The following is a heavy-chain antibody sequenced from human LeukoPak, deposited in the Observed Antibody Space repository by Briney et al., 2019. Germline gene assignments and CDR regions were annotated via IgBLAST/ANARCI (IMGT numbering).Heavy chain of an antibody. CDR2: IIPIFGTA. V-gene: IGHV1-69*05. CDR3: ATYKLEYSSSSDVFDI. J-gene: IGHJ3*02. CDR1: GYTFTSYD. D-gene: IGHD6-6*01. Sequence: GASVKVSCKASGYTFTSYDINWVRQATGQGLEWMGGIIPIFGTANYAQKFQGRVTITTDESTSTAYMELSSLRSEDTAVYYCATYKLEYSSSSDVFDIWAQGKMFTVSS.